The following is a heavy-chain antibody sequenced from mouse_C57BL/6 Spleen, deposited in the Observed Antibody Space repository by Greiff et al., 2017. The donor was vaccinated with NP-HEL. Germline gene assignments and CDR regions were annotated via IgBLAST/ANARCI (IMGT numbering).Heavy chain of an antibody. CDR1: GYTFTSYW. D-gene: IGHD2-1*01. J-gene: IGHJ2*01. Sequence: VKLQQPGAELVKPGASVKLSCKASGYTFTSYWMHWVKQRPGRGLEWIGRIDPNSGGTKYNEKFKSKATLTVDKPSSKAYMQLSSLTSEDSAVYYCALYGNLDYWGQGTTLTVSS. CDR2: IDPNSGGT. V-gene: IGHV1-72*01. CDR3: ALYGNLDY.